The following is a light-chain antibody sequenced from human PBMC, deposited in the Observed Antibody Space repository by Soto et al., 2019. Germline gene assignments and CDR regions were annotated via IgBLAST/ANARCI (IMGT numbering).Light chain of an antibody. CDR2: SDN. CDR1: SSNIGSNT. V-gene: IGLV1-44*01. J-gene: IGLJ2*01. CDR3: AAWDDSLNVVI. Sequence: QSAVTQPPSASGTPGQRVTISCSGSSSNIGSNTVNWYQQLPGTAPKLLIYSDNQRPSGVPDRFSGSKSGTSASLAISGLQSEDEADYFCAAWDDSLNVVIFGGGTKLTVL.